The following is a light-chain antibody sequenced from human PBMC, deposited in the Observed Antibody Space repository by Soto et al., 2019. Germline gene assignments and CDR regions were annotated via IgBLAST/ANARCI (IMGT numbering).Light chain of an antibody. CDR3: QQYNNWPWT. J-gene: IGKJ1*01. CDR1: QSLGRY. V-gene: IGKV3-15*01. CDR2: GAS. Sequence: DIVLTQSPDTLSLSPGESATLSCRASQSLGRYLAWYQQKPGQAPRLLIYGASTRATGIPARFSGSGSGTEFTLTISSLQSEDFAVYYCQQYNNWPWTFGQGTKVDIK.